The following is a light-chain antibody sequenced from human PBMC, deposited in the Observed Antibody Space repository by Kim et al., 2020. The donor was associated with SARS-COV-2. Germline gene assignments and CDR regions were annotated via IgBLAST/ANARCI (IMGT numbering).Light chain of an antibody. V-gene: IGLV1-40*01. CDR3: QSYDSSLSGSWV. CDR2: GNS. J-gene: IGLJ1*01. CDR1: SSNIGAGYD. Sequence: QSVLTQPPSVSGAPGQRVTISCTGSSSNIGAGYDVHWYQQLPGTAPKLLIYGNSNRPSGVPDRFSGSKSGTSASPAITGLQAEDEADYYCQSYDSSLSGSWVFGTGTKVTVL.